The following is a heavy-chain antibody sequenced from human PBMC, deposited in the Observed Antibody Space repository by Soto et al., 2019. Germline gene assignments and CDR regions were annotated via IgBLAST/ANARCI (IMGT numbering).Heavy chain of an antibody. CDR1: GFTFSSYW. J-gene: IGHJ4*02. CDR3: AIVGYGAYHFNY. CDR2: VNGDGSRT. Sequence: EVQLVESGGGLVQPGGSLRLSCAASGFTFSSYWMHWVRQNPGKGLVWVSRVNGDGSRTSYADSVKGRLTISRDNANNTLYLQMNSLRADDTAVYSCAIVGYGAYHFNYWGQGALVTVSS. V-gene: IGHV3-74*01. D-gene: IGHD4-17*01.